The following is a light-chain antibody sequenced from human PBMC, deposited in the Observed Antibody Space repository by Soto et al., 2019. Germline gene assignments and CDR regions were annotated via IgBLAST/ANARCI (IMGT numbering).Light chain of an antibody. CDR1: SSDVGGYNY. V-gene: IGLV2-14*01. CDR2: EVS. Sequence: QSALTQPASVSGSPGQSITISCTGTSSDVGGYNYVSWYQQLPGKAPKLMIYEVSNRPSGVSTRFSGSKSGNTASLTISGLQAEDEADYYCCSYAGSYFVFGTGTKLTVL. J-gene: IGLJ1*01. CDR3: CSYAGSYFV.